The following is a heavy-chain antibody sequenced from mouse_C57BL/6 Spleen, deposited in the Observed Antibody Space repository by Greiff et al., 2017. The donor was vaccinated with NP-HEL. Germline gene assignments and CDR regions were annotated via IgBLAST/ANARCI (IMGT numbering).Heavy chain of an antibody. D-gene: IGHD1-2*01. V-gene: IGHV5-15*01. CDR1: GFTFSDYG. Sequence: EVQRVESGGGLVQPGGSLKLSCAASGFTFSDYGMAWVRQAPRKGPEWVAFISNLAYSIYYADTVTGRFTISRENAKNTLYLEMSSLRSEDTAMYYCARGITTAPYAMDYWGQGTSVTVSS. CDR2: ISNLAYSI. CDR3: ARGITTAPYAMDY. J-gene: IGHJ4*01.